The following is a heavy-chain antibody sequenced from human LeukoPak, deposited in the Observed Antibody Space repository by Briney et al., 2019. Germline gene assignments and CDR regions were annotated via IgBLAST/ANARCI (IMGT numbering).Heavy chain of an antibody. Sequence: SETMSLTCSVSGDSMSSSYWSWIRQPPGKGLEWIGNIYNSANTNYNPSLQSRVTMSVDTSKSQFSLQLTSVTAADTAAYYCARGVVPAGTYYYYYMDVWGKGTTVTVSS. CDR2: IYNSANT. J-gene: IGHJ6*03. V-gene: IGHV4-59*01. CDR3: ARGVVPAGTYYYYYMDV. CDR1: GDSMSSSY. D-gene: IGHD2-2*01.